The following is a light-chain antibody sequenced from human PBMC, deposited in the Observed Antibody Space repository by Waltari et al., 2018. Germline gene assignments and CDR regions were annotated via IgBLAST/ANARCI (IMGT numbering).Light chain of an antibody. CDR2: GAS. J-gene: IGKJ2*01. Sequence: EIVMTQSPPTLSVSPGERATLSCRASQSIARNLAWYQQKPGQAPRLLMSGASTRATGIPARFSGSGSGTDFTLTISSLQSEDSAVYYCQQYNSWRTFGQGTKLEIK. V-gene: IGKV3-15*01. CDR3: QQYNSWRT. CDR1: QSIARN.